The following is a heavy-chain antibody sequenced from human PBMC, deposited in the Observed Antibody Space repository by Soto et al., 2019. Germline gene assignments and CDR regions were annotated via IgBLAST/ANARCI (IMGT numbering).Heavy chain of an antibody. Sequence: EVQLLESGGGLVQPGGSLRLSCAASGFTFSGYAMSWVRQAPGKGLEWVSAISGSGGSTYYADSVKGRFTISRDNSKNTLYLQMNSLRAEDTAVYYCAKKWNLRSLHNWFDPWGQGTLVTVSS. CDR1: GFTFSGYA. J-gene: IGHJ5*02. D-gene: IGHD1-7*01. V-gene: IGHV3-23*01. CDR2: ISGSGGST. CDR3: AKKWNLRSLHNWFDP.